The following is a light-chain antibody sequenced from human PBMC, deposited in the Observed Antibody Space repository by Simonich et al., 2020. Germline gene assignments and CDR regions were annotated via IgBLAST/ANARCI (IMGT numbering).Light chain of an antibody. CDR2: DVS. Sequence: QSALTQPASVSGSPGQSIPISCPGTRSDVGGYNYVSWYQQHPGKAPQLMIYDVSTRPSGVYNRFSGSKSGNTASLTISGLQAEDEADYYCSSYTSSSTWVFGGGTKLTVL. CDR1: RSDVGGYNY. J-gene: IGLJ3*02. V-gene: IGLV2-14*01. CDR3: SSYTSSSTWV.